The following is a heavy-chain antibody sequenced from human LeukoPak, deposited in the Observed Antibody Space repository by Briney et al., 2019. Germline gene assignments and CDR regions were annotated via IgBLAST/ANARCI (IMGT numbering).Heavy chain of an antibody. V-gene: IGHV3-15*01. J-gene: IGHJ4*02. D-gene: IGHD3-9*01. CDR1: GFTFSNAR. CDR3: TTEYYDILTGYFFDY. CDR2: IKSKSDGGTT. Sequence: GGSLRLSCAASGFTFSNARMSWVRQAPGKGLEWVGRIKSKSDGGTTDYAAPVKGRFTLSRDDSKNTLYLQMKSLKTKDTAVYYCTTEYYDILTGYFFDYWGQGTLVTVSS.